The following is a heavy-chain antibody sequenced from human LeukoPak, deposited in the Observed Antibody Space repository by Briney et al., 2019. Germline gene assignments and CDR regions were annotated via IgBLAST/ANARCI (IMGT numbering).Heavy chain of an antibody. CDR1: GFTLNMYS. V-gene: IGHV3-23*01. CDR3: AKDGFQSSEWSPPLNS. D-gene: IGHD3-3*01. J-gene: IGHJ4*02. CDR2: ISGHAGST. Sequence: GGSLRLSCEISGFTLNMYSMSWVRQAPGKGLEWVSLISGHAGSTQYADSVEGRFTISRDVRRNTLYLQMYSLRAEDTATYFCAKDGFQSSEWSPPLNSWGQGTLVTISA.